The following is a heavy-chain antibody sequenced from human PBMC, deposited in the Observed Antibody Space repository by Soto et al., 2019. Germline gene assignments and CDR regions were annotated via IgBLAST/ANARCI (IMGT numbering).Heavy chain of an antibody. V-gene: IGHV1-3*01. D-gene: IGHD3-10*01. CDR2: INAGNGNT. Sequence: QVQLVQSGAEVKKPGASVKVSCKASGYTFTSCAMHWVRQAPGQRLEWMGWINAGNGNTKYSQKFQGRVTITRDTFASTAYMELSSLRSEDTAVYYCATRGRSLGYYYGMDVWGQGTTVTVSS. CDR3: ATRGRSLGYYYGMDV. CDR1: GYTFTSCA. J-gene: IGHJ6*02.